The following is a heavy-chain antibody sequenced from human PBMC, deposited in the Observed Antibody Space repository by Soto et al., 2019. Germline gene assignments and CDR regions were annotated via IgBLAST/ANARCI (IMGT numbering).Heavy chain of an antibody. CDR3: ARAPKPISSQYYYDSSRDLYYFDY. D-gene: IGHD3-22*01. Sequence: ASVKVSCKASGYTFTSYYMHWVRQAPGRGLEWMGIINPSGGSTSYAQKFQGRVTMTRDTSTSTVYMELSSLRSEDTAVYYCARAPKPISSQYYYDSSRDLYYFDYWGQGTLVTVSS. V-gene: IGHV1-46*01. CDR2: INPSGGST. CDR1: GYTFTSYY. J-gene: IGHJ4*02.